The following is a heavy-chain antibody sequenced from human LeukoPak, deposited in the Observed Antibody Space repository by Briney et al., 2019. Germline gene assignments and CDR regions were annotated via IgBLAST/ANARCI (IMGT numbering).Heavy chain of an antibody. CDR3: AKGPSSSFLYYYMDV. D-gene: IGHD6-6*01. V-gene: IGHV3-43*01. CDR1: GFTFDDYT. Sequence: PGGSLRLSCAASGFTFDDYTMHWVRQAPGKGLEWVSLISWDGGSTYYADSVKGRFTISRDNSKNSLYLQMNSLRTEDTALYYCAKGPSSSFLYYYMDVWGKGTTVTVSS. J-gene: IGHJ6*03. CDR2: ISWDGGST.